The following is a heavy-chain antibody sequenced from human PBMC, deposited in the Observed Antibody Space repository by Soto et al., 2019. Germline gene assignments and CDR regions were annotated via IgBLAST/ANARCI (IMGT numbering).Heavy chain of an antibody. CDR1: GFTFSSYA. D-gene: IGHD4-17*01. Sequence: GGSLRLSCAASGFTFSSYAMSWVRQAPGKGLEWVSAISGSGGSTYYADSVKGRFTISRDNSKNTLYLQMNSLRAEDTAVYYCAKDYSTVTTDPLSVVLFDYCGQGALVTVS. CDR2: ISGSGGST. V-gene: IGHV3-23*01. CDR3: AKDYSTVTTDPLSVVLFDY. J-gene: IGHJ4*02.